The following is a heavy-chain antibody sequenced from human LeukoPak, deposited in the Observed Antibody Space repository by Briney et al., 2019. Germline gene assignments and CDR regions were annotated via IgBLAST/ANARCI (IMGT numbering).Heavy chain of an antibody. CDR3: ARERFTYCSSTSCQGDNWFDP. V-gene: IGHV4-59*08. J-gene: IGHJ5*02. Sequence: SETLSLTCTVSGDSINSYYWSWIRQPPGKGLEWIGYIYYSGSTYYNPSLQSRVTISVDTSKNQFSLKLSSVTAADTAVYYCARERFTYCSSTSCQGDNWFDPWGQGTLVTVSS. D-gene: IGHD2-2*01. CDR2: IYYSGST. CDR1: GDSINSYY.